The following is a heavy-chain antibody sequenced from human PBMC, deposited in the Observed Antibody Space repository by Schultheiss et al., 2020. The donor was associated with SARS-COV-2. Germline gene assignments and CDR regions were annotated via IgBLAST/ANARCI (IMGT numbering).Heavy chain of an antibody. CDR2: ISYDGNSK. CDR3: AREYCSGGSCAQASPGFDY. CDR1: GFTFSSYA. D-gene: IGHD2-15*01. Sequence: GESLKISCAASGFTFSSYAMHWVRQAPGKGLEWVAVISYDGNSKYYADSVKGRFTISSDKSKNTLYLQMHSLRAEDTAVYYCAREYCSGGSCAQASPGFDYWGQGTLVTVAS. V-gene: IGHV3-30-3*01. J-gene: IGHJ4*02.